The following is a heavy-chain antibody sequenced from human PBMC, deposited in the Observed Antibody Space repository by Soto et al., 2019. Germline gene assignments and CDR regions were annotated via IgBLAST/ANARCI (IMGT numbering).Heavy chain of an antibody. V-gene: IGHV1-18*01. CDR2: ISAYNGNT. Sequence: ASVKVSCKASGYTFTSYGISWVRQAPGQGLEWMGWISAYNGNTNYAQKLQGRVTMTTDTSTSTAYMELRSLRSDDTAVYYCARPNWGYSSSWTYFDYWGQGTLVTVSS. J-gene: IGHJ4*02. CDR3: ARPNWGYSSSWTYFDY. D-gene: IGHD6-13*01. CDR1: GYTFTSYG.